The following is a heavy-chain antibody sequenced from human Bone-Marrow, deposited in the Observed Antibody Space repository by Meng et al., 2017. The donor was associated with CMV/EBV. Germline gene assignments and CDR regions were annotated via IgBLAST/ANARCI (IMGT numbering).Heavy chain of an antibody. V-gene: IGHV4-39*07. CDR1: GGSISSSSYY. D-gene: IGHD1-26*01. Sequence: SESLSLSCTVSGGSISSSSYYWGWLRQPPGKGLEWIGSIYYSGSAYYNPSLKSRVTISVDTSKNQFSLKLSSVTAADTAAYYCARVQLVRGSYPDYWGQGTLVTVSS. CDR3: ARVQLVRGSYPDY. J-gene: IGHJ4*02. CDR2: IYYSGSA.